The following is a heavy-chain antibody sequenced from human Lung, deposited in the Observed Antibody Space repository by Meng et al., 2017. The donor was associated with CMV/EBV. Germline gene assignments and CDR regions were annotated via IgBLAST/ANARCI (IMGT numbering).Heavy chain of an antibody. CDR2: IYHSGST. CDR1: GGSIISSNW. J-gene: IGHJ4*02. Sequence: QVQLKESGPGVVKHSGTLSLTCAVSGGSIISSNWWSWVRQPPGKGLEWIGEIYHSGSTNYNPSLKSRVTISVDKSKNQFSLKLSSVTAADTAVYYCASFPPPGKQWLVTDYWGQGTLVTVSS. V-gene: IGHV4-4*02. CDR3: ASFPPPGKQWLVTDY. D-gene: IGHD6-19*01.